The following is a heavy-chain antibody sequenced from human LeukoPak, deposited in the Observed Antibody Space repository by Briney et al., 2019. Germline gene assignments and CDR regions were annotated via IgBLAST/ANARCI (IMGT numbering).Heavy chain of an antibody. J-gene: IGHJ4*02. CDR1: GYSISSGYY. CDR3: ARGLYCSGGSCYFDH. V-gene: IGHV4-38-2*01. D-gene: IGHD2-15*01. Sequence: PSETLSLTCAVSGYSISSGYYWGWIRQPPGKGLEWIGSIYHSGSTYYNPSLKSRVTISVDTSKNQFSLKLSSVTAADTAVYYCARGLYCSGGSCYFDHWGQGTLVTVSS. CDR2: IYHSGST.